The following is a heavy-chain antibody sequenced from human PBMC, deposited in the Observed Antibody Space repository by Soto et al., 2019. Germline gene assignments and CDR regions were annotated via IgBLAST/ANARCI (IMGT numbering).Heavy chain of an antibody. CDR3: ARGIYDFWSGYKTYGMDV. CDR1: GGTFSSYA. Sequence: ASVKVSCKASGGTFSSYAISWVRQAPGQGLEWMGWMNPNSGNTGYSQKFQGRVTMTRNTSISTAYMELSSLRSEDTAVYYCARGIYDFWSGYKTYGMDVWGQGTTVTVS. CDR2: MNPNSGNT. D-gene: IGHD3-3*01. J-gene: IGHJ6*02. V-gene: IGHV1-8*02.